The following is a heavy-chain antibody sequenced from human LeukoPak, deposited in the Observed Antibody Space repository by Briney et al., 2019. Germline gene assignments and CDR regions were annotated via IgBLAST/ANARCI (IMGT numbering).Heavy chain of an antibody. D-gene: IGHD3-10*01. V-gene: IGHV3-23*01. CDR1: GFTFSSYG. CDR3: AKDALRAVPYYFDY. CDR2: ISGSGYSA. Sequence: GGSLRLSRAVSGFTFSSYGMSWVRQAPGKGLEWVSAISGSGYSAYYADSVKGRFTISRDNSKNTLFLQMNSLRAEDTAVYYCAKDALRAVPYYFDYWGQGTLVTVSS. J-gene: IGHJ4*02.